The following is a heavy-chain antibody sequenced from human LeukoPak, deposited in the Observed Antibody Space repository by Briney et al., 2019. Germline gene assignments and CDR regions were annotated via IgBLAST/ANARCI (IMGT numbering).Heavy chain of an antibody. CDR3: ARALRESHRPVYSYYYMDV. Sequence: GGSLRLSCAASEFTFNNYAVSWVRQAPGQGLEWVSTISGRGGITCYADSVKGRLTISRDNSKNTVFLQMNSLRVDDTAVYYCARALRESHRPVYSYYYMDVWGKGITVTVSS. CDR2: ISGRGGIT. V-gene: IGHV3-23*01. J-gene: IGHJ6*03. CDR1: EFTFNNYA.